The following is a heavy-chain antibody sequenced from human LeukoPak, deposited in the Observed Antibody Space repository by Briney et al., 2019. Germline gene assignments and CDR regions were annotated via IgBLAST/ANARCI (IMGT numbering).Heavy chain of an antibody. CDR3: ARCHNFDY. CDR2: INHSGST. V-gene: IGHV4-34*01. J-gene: IGHJ4*02. CDR1: GGSFSGYY. Sequence: SETLTLPCAVYGGSFSGYYWSWIRQPPGKGLEWIGEINHSGSTNYNPSLKSRVTISVDTSKNQFSLKLSSVTAADTAVYYCARCHNFDYWGQATLVTVSS.